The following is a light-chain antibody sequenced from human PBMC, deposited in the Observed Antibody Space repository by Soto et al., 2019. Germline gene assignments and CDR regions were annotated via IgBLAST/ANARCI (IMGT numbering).Light chain of an antibody. Sequence: DIQMTQSPSTLSVSVGDRVTITCRASQSISSWLAWYQQKPGKAPKLPIYDASSLESGVPSRFSGTGSGTEFTLTISSLQPEDFATYYCQQSYSTPITFGQGTRLEI. CDR2: DAS. CDR3: QQSYSTPIT. J-gene: IGKJ5*01. V-gene: IGKV1-5*01. CDR1: QSISSW.